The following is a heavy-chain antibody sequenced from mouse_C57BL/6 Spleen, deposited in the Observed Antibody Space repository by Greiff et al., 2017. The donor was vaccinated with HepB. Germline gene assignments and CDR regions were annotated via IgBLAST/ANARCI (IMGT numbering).Heavy chain of an antibody. Sequence: EVQLQQSGPELVKPGASVKIPCKASGYTFTDYNMDWVKQSHGKSLEWIGDINPNNGCTIYNQKFKGKATLTVDKSSSTAYMELRSLTSEDTAVYYWARGYYGRGAMDYWGQGTSVTVSS. CDR3: ARGYYGRGAMDY. CDR2: INPNNGCT. J-gene: IGHJ4*01. CDR1: GYTFTDYN. V-gene: IGHV1-18*01. D-gene: IGHD1-1*01.